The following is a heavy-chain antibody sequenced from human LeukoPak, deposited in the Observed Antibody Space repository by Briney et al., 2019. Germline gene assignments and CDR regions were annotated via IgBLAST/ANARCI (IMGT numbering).Heavy chain of an antibody. V-gene: IGHV3-30*02. CDR2: IRYDGSNK. CDR3: ARRGFWSGIDY. Sequence: PGGSLRLSCAASGFTFSSYGMHWVRQAPGKGLEWVAFIRYDGSNKYYADSVKGRFTISRDNAKNSLYLQMNSLRAEDTAVYYCARRGFWSGIDYWGQGTLVTVSS. CDR1: GFTFSSYG. J-gene: IGHJ4*02. D-gene: IGHD3-3*01.